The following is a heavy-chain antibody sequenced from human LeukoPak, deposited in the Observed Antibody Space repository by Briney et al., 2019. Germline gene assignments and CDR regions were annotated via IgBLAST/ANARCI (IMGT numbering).Heavy chain of an antibody. V-gene: IGHV3-74*01. CDR2: ISTDGSSR. Sequence: GGSLRLSCAASGFTFSSYAMSWVRQEPRKGLVWVSRISTDGSSRSYADSVKGRFTISRDNGKNTLYLQMNSLRAEDTAVYYCASYLTSIPSGMDVWGQGATVTVSS. CDR1: GFTFSSYA. J-gene: IGHJ6*02. D-gene: IGHD2/OR15-2a*01. CDR3: ASYLTSIPSGMDV.